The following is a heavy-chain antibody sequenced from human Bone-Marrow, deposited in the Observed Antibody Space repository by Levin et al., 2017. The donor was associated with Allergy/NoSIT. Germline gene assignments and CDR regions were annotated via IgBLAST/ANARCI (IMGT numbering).Heavy chain of an antibody. CDR3: AKDRGPDWYFDL. Sequence: GESLKISCAASRFNFNQYGIHWVRQAPGKGLEWVAVISYDGSQKYYADSVKGRFNISRDNSKKMVYLQMSSLTDVDTAMYFCAKDRGPDWYFDLWGRGTLVTVSS. CDR2: ISYDGSQK. V-gene: IGHV3-30*18. J-gene: IGHJ2*01. CDR1: RFNFNQYG.